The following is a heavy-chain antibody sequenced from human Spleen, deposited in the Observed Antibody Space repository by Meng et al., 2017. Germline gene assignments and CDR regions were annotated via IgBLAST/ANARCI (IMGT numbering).Heavy chain of an antibody. CDR3: AREAYSSGYGSYFDY. D-gene: IGHD5-18*01. CDR1: TFTFSSYV. J-gene: IGHJ4*02. Sequence: GGSLRLSCAASTFTFSSYVMSWVRQAPGKGLEWVSAISGTGGSTYYADSVKGRFTISRDNSKNTLYLQMNSLRAEDTAVYYCAREAYSSGYGSYFDYWGQGTLVTVSS. V-gene: IGHV3-23*01. CDR2: ISGTGGST.